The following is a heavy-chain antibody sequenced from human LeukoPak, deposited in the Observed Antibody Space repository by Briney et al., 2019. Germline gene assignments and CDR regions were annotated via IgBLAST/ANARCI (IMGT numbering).Heavy chain of an antibody. D-gene: IGHD2-15*01. J-gene: IGHJ5*02. Sequence: SETLSLTCAVYGGSFSGYYWSWIRQPPGKGLEWIGEINHSGSTNYNPSLRSRVTISVDTSKNQFSLKLSSVTAADTAVYYCARGPPYCSGGSCYPNWFDPWGQGTPVTVSS. CDR3: ARGPPYCSGGSCYPNWFDP. CDR1: GGSFSGYY. CDR2: INHSGST. V-gene: IGHV4-34*01.